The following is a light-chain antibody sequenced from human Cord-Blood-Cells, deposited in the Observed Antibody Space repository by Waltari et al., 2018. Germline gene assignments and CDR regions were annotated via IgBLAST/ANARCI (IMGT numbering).Light chain of an antibody. V-gene: IGKV1-16*02. CDR2: AAS. CDR3: QQYNSYPYT. CDR1: QSISNY. Sequence: DLPMTHLPSSLSASVGGRFTPTRRAEQSISNYLAWFQQKTGKAPKSLMYAASSLQSGVPAKFSGSGSGTDCTLTISSLQPEDFATYYCQQYNSYPYTFGQGTKLEIK. J-gene: IGKJ2*01.